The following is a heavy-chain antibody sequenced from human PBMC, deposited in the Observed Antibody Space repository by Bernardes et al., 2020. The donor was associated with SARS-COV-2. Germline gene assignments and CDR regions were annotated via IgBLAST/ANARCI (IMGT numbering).Heavy chain of an antibody. CDR2: IYSGGST. V-gene: IGHV3-53*01. D-gene: IGHD1-7*01. Sequence: GGSLRLSCAASGFTVSTNYMNWVRQAPGKGLEWVSTIYSGGSTYYADSVKGRFTISRDNSKKMMYLQRNSLRAEDTAVYYYARRHAEINYVSGGMDVWGRGTTVTVSS. CDR3: ARRHAEINYVSGGMDV. J-gene: IGHJ6*02. CDR1: GFTVSTNY.